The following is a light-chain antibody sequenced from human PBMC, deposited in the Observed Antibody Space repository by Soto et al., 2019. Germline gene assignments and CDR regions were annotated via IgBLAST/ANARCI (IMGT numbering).Light chain of an antibody. CDR3: QQYVTSPAIT. J-gene: IGKJ5*01. V-gene: IGKV3-20*01. CDR2: GAT. CDR1: ESVGDY. Sequence: EIVLTQSPGALSLSPGERATLSCWASESVGDYLAWYQQKPGQAPRLLIYGATKRTSGTPDRFSGTGSETAFSLANSRLEPGDFAVYYCQQYVTSPAITFGQGTRLEIK.